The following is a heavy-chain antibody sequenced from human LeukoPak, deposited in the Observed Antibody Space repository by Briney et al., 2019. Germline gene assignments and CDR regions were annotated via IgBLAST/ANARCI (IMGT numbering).Heavy chain of an antibody. CDR3: ARGDLIRGLIDFDY. CDR1: GYTFTTYS. V-gene: IGHV1-46*01. Sequence: ASVKVSCKASGYTFTTYSMHWVRQAPGQGLEWMGIINPSGGYTKYAQKFQGRFSMTRDTSTSTVYMELSTLRSEDMAVYYCARGDLIRGLIDFDYWGQGTLVTVPS. CDR2: INPSGGYT. D-gene: IGHD3-10*01. J-gene: IGHJ4*02.